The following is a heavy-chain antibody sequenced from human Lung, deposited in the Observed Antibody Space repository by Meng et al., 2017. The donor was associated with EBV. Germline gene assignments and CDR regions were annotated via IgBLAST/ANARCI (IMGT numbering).Heavy chain of an antibody. CDR3: SRDLVGADDD. V-gene: IGHV3-74*01. J-gene: IGHJ4*02. Sequence: EVQLVESGGALIQPGGSLRLSCETSGFSFSRYWMHWVRQVPGKGLVWVSRTNEDGRITNYADSVKGRFTISRDNTKNTLYLQMNSLRAEDTAVYFCSRDLVGADDDWGQGTLVTVSS. CDR2: TNEDGRIT. CDR1: GFSFSRYW.